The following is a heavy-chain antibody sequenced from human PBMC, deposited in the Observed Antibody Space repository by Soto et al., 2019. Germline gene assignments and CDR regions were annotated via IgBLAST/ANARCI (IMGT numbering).Heavy chain of an antibody. J-gene: IGHJ4*02. CDR2: INPDNGNT. CDR1: GYTFINYG. CDR3: ARVGGVVVTADY. D-gene: IGHD3-3*01. Sequence: QVQLVQSGPEVKKPGASVKVSCKTSGYTFINYGISWVRQAPGQGLEWMGWINPDNGNTNFAQRLQGRVTMTADRSTRTAYMELRSLRFDDTAMYYCARVGGVVVTADYWGQGTLVTVSS. V-gene: IGHV1-18*01.